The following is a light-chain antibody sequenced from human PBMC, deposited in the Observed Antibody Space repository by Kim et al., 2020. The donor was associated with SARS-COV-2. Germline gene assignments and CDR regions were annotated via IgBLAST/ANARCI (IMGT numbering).Light chain of an antibody. V-gene: IGKV1-27*01. J-gene: IGKJ1*01. Sequence: NRVNITCRASQDISNYLAWFQLKPGKAPKLLIYAASALQPGVPSRFSGSGSGTDFTLTVTSLQPEDVATYYCQKCDSAPWTFGQGTKVDIK. CDR3: QKCDSAPWT. CDR1: QDISNY. CDR2: AAS.